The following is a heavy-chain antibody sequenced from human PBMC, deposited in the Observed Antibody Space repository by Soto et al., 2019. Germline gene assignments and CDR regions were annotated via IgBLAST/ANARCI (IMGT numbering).Heavy chain of an antibody. D-gene: IGHD3-22*01. CDR2: VGGSGDSA. V-gene: IGHV3-23*01. Sequence: EVQLLESGGGLVQPGGPLRLSCAASGFTFRNYDMTWVRQAPGKGLEWVATVGGSGDSAYYASSVRGRFTISRDNSRDTLYLQMSNLRAEDTAIYYGANRNYFDVSGYTYPYFDHWGQGTLVTVSS. J-gene: IGHJ4*02. CDR3: ANRNYFDVSGYTYPYFDH. CDR1: GFTFRNYD.